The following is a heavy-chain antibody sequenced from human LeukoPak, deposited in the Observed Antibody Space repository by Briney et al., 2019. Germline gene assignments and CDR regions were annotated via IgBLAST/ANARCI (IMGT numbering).Heavy chain of an antibody. CDR1: GYTFTGYY. Sequence: ASVKVSCKASGYTFTGYYLHWVRQAPGQGPEWMGWINPNSGGTNYAQKFQGRVTMTRDTSSSTAYMELSRLRSDDTAVYYCAGGFDEYCGGVCYLWYFDYWGQGTLVTVSS. CDR2: INPNSGGT. D-gene: IGHD2-21*02. V-gene: IGHV1-2*02. J-gene: IGHJ4*02. CDR3: AGGFDEYCGGVCYLWYFDY.